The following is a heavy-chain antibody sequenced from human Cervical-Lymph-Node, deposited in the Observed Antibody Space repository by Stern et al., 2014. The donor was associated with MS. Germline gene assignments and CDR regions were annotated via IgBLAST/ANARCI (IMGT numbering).Heavy chain of an antibody. J-gene: IGHJ4*02. CDR3: ARDWENNYFDY. Sequence: QVQLVESGAEVKKPGASVKVSCKASGYTFTDFYMHWVRRAPGQGLEWMGRIRPTSDDINFAQNFQGRVTMTWDTSISTVYMGLSGLTSDDTAVYYCARDWENNYFDYWGQGTLVTVSS. V-gene: IGHV1-2*06. CDR1: GYTFTDFY. CDR2: IRPTSDDI. D-gene: IGHD1-26*01.